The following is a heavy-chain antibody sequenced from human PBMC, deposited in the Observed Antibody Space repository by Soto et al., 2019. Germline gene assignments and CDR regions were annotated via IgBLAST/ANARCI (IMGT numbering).Heavy chain of an antibody. V-gene: IGHV1-18*01. D-gene: IGHD2-8*01. Sequence: QGQLVQSGGEVKKPGASVKVSCKASGYTFTRYGISWVRQAPGQGLEWMGGISGYNGDTKYAQKFQRRGPLTVNTSTTTAYMRLRSLTYHARAVYYCAKYGRPPDYSSGMAVSGQGTTVPVSS. CDR1: GYTFTRYG. CDR3: AKYGRPPDYSSGMAV. CDR2: ISGYNGDT. J-gene: IGHJ6*02.